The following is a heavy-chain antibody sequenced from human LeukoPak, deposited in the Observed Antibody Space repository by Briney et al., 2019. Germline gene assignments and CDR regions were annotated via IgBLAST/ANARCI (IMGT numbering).Heavy chain of an antibody. Sequence: PGGTLRLSCAASGVAFNGFSMDWVRQAPGKGREWVSSGSTGSNYIYYADSVKGPFTISRANDKSSLYLQTNSLRAEDTAVYYCARDFDFWGGELGYWGQGTLVTVSS. CDR1: GVAFNGFS. CDR3: ARDFDFWGGELGY. D-gene: IGHD3-3*01. CDR2: GSTGSNYI. J-gene: IGHJ4*02. V-gene: IGHV3-21*01.